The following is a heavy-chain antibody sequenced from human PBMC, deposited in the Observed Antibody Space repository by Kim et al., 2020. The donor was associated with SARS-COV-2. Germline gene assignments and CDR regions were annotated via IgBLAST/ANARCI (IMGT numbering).Heavy chain of an antibody. V-gene: IGHV4-59*01. Sequence: SETLSLTCTVSGGSMSNYYWSWIRQPPGKGLEWIGYIYYSGSTNYNPSLKSRVTLSVDTSKNQFSLKLTSVTAADTAVYYCSRDRGFGDPFDCWGQGTLV. J-gene: IGHJ4*02. CDR3: SRDRGFGDPFDC. CDR1: GGSMSNYY. D-gene: IGHD4-17*01. CDR2: IYYSGST.